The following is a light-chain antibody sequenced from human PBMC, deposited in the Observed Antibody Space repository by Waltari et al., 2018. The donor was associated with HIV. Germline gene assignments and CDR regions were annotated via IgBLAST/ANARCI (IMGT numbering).Light chain of an antibody. CDR1: SSDVGGYNY. CDR2: EVS. J-gene: IGLJ2*01. Sequence: QSALTPPPSASGSPGQSVTISCTGTSSDVGGYNYVSCYQQHPGKAPKLMIYEVSKRPSGVPDRFSGSKSGNTASLTVSGLQAEDEADYYCSSYAGSNNFGVFGGGTKLTVL. V-gene: IGLV2-8*01. CDR3: SSYAGSNNFGV.